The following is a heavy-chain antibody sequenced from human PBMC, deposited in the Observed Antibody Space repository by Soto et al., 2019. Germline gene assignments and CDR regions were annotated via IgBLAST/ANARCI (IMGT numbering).Heavy chain of an antibody. J-gene: IGHJ4*02. Sequence: PGGSLRLSCAASGFTFSSYAMSWVRQAPGKGLEWVSAISGSGGSTYYADSVKGRFTISRDNSKNTLYLQMNSLRAEDTAVYYCAKDRVRTFHMVRGATDYWGQGTLVTVSS. CDR1: GFTFSSYA. V-gene: IGHV3-23*01. CDR2: ISGSGGST. D-gene: IGHD3-10*01. CDR3: AKDRVRTFHMVRGATDY.